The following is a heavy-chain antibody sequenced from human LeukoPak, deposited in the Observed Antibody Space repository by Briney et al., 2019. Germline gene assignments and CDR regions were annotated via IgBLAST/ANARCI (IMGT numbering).Heavy chain of an antibody. CDR3: AREDYGDYRWFDP. V-gene: IGHV1-2*02. CDR2: INPNSGGT. CDR1: GYTFTGYY. Sequence: GASVKVSCKASGYTFTGYYMHWVRQAPGQGLEWMGWINPNSGGTNYAQNFQGRVTMTRDTSISTAYMQLSRLRSDDTAVYYCAREDYGDYRWFDPWGQGTLVTVSS. J-gene: IGHJ5*02. D-gene: IGHD4-17*01.